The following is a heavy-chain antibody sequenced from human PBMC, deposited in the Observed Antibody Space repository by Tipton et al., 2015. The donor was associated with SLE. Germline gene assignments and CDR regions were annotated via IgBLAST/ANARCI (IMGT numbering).Heavy chain of an antibody. CDR1: GFTFSSYE. J-gene: IGHJ4*02. V-gene: IGHV3-48*03. D-gene: IGHD3-22*01. CDR2: ISSSGYAI. CDR3: ARSLDSSGTFDY. Sequence: SLRLSCAASGFTFSSYEMNWVRQAPGKGLESVAYISSSGYAIYYADSVKGRFTISRDNANNSLYLQMNSLRAEDTAVYYCARSLDSSGTFDYWGQGTLVTVSS.